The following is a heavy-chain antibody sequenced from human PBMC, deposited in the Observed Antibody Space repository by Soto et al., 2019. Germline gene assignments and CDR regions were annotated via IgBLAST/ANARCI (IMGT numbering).Heavy chain of an antibody. CDR1: GDSVSINSAA. V-gene: IGHV6-1*01. J-gene: IGHJ3*02. CDR3: ARALLQLVREAFDI. CDR2: TYYRSKWYN. Sequence: PSQTLSLPFAISGDSVSINSAAWNWIRQSPSRGLEWLGRTYYRSKWYNDYAVSVKSRITINPDTSKNQFSLQLNSVTPEDTAVYYCARALLQLVREAFDIWGQGTMVTVSS. D-gene: IGHD6-13*01.